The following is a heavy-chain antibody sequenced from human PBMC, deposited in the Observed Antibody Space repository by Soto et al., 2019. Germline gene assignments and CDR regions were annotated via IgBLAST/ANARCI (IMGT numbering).Heavy chain of an antibody. CDR1: GFTFDDYS. CDR3: AKESAKIWDYIWGSYKNYFDY. D-gene: IGHD3-16*01. Sequence: TGGSLRLSCAASGFTFDDYSMHWVRQAPGKGLEWVSAISGSGGSTYYADSVKGRFTISRDNSKNTLYLQMNSLRAEDTAVYYCAKESAKIWDYIWGSYKNYFDYWGQGTLVTVSS. V-gene: IGHV3-23*01. J-gene: IGHJ4*02. CDR2: ISGSGGST.